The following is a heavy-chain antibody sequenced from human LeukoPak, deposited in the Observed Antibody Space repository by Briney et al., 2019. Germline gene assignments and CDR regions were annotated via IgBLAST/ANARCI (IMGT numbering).Heavy chain of an antibody. J-gene: IGHJ5*02. D-gene: IGHD3-10*01. CDR2: IWYDGSNE. CDR1: GFTFSNYG. Sequence: GRSLRLSCAASGFTFSNYGMHWVRQAPGKGLEWVAVIWYDGSNEYYADSVKGRFTVSRDNSKNTVFLQMNSLRAEDTAVYYCARGRGWFDLWGQGTLVTVSS. V-gene: IGHV3-33*01. CDR3: ARGRGWFDL.